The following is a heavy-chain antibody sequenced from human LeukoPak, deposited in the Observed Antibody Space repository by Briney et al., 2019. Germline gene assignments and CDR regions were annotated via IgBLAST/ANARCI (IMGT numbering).Heavy chain of an antibody. Sequence: GGSLRLSCAASGFTFSSYAMHWVRQAPGKGLEWVAVISYDGSNKYYADSVKGRFTISRDNSKNTLYLQMNSLRAEDTAVYYCARDLSGDYCSGGSCYYGSDYWGQGTLVTVSS. CDR2: ISYDGSNK. CDR3: ARDLSGDYCSGGSCYYGSDY. V-gene: IGHV3-30-3*01. J-gene: IGHJ4*02. D-gene: IGHD2-15*01. CDR1: GFTFSSYA.